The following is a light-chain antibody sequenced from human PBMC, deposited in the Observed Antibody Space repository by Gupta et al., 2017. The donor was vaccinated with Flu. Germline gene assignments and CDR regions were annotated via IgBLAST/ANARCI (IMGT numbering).Light chain of an antibody. CDR1: QSISSY. CDR3: QQSFSTPWT. Sequence: PSSLSASIGDRVTITCRASQSISSYLNWYQQKPGKAPKLLIYAAYSLQSGVPSTFSGGGSGTDCNRTISSLQPEDFATYHCQQSFSTPWTFGQGTKVGMK. V-gene: IGKV1-39*01. CDR2: AAY. J-gene: IGKJ1*01.